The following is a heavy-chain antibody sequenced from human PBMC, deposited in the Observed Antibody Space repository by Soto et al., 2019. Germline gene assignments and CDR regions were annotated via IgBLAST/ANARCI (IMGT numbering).Heavy chain of an antibody. CDR1: GWSLSGYC. J-gene: IGHJ6*02. Sequence: AGTLSLSCAVYGWSLSGYCWSWIRQAPGKGLEWIGEINRSGSTNYNPSLKSRVTISVDTSKNQFSLKLSSVTAADTAVYYCERGRGGATRYYYYGMDVWGQGTTVTVSS. CDR2: INRSGST. CDR3: ERGRGGATRYYYYGMDV. V-gene: IGHV4-34*01. D-gene: IGHD1-26*01.